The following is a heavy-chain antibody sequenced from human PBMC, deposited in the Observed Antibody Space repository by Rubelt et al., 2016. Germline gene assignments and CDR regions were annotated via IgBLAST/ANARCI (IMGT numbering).Heavy chain of an antibody. CDR2: INHSGST. D-gene: IGHD4-11*01. J-gene: IGHJ4*02. Sequence: SWIRQPPGKGLEWIGEINHSGSTNYNPSLKSRVTISVDTSKNQFSLKLSSVTAADTAVYYCARAVGVTTFDYWGQGTLVTVSS. CDR3: ARAVGVTTFDY. V-gene: IGHV4-34*01.